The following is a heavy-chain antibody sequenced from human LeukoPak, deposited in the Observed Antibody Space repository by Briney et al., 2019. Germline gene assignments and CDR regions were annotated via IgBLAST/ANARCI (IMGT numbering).Heavy chain of an antibody. CDR1: GLTFSTSG. V-gene: IGHV3-21*06. D-gene: IGHD1-14*01. CDR2: IGPTGSDG. Sequence: PGGSLRLSCTASGLTFSTSGFNWVRQAPGKGLEWVASIGPTGSDGYHADSIKGRFTISRDNANNFLYLQMNSLRAKDTAVYYCATETNGRHYDYWGQGTLLTVSS. J-gene: IGHJ4*02. CDR3: ATETNGRHYDY.